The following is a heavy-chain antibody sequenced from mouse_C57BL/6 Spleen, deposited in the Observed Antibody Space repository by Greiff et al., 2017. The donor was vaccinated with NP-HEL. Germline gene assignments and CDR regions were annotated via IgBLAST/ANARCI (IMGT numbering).Heavy chain of an antibody. CDR2: IDPSDSYT. CDR1: GYTFTSYW. J-gene: IGHJ3*01. Sequence: QVQLQQPGAELVKPGASVKLSCKASGYTFTSYWMQWVKQRPGQGLEWIGEIDPSDSYTNYNQKFKGKATLTVDTSSSTASMQHRSLTSEDAAVYYYARRRAYAPWFAYWGQGTLVTVSA. D-gene: IGHD3-3*01. CDR3: ARRRAYAPWFAY. V-gene: IGHV1-50*01.